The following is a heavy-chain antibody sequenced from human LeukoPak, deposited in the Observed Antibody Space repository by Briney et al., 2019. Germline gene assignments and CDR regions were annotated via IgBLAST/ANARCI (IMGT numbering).Heavy chain of an antibody. J-gene: IGHJ4*02. V-gene: IGHV4-31*11. CDR1: GGSISSGGYY. D-gene: IGHD3-22*01. CDR3: ARGRPYYYDSSGYYFDY. CDR2: IYYSGST. Sequence: SETLSLTCAVSGGSISSGGYYWSWIRQHPGKGLEWIGYIYYSGSTYYNPSLKSRVTISVDTSKNQFSLKLSSVTAADTAVYYCARGRPYYYDSSGYYFDYWGQGTLVTVSS.